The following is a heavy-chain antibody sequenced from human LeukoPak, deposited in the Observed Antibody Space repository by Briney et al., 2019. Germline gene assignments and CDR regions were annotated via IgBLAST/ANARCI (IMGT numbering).Heavy chain of an antibody. CDR2: ISSSSSYI. D-gene: IGHD6-13*01. J-gene: IGHJ5*02. V-gene: IGHV3-21*01. Sequence: GGSLRLSCAASGFTFSSYSMNWVRQAPGKGLEWVSSISSSSSYIYYADSVKARFTISRDNAKNSLYLQMNSLRAEDTAVYYCARDRGSSWANWLDPWGQGTLVTVSS. CDR3: ARDRGSSWANWLDP. CDR1: GFTFSSYS.